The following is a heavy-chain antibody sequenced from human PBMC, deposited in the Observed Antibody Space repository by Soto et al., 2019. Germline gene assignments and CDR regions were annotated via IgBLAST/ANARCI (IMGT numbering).Heavy chain of an antibody. J-gene: IGHJ4*02. V-gene: IGHV3-23*01. CDR2: VLQTGSST. Sequence: EVQLLESGGGLVQPGGSLRLSCAASGFTFSTYTMSWVRQPPGKGLEWVSAVLQTGSSTFYADSVKGRFTISRDNSKNTLYLQMNSLRAEDTAVYYCARSRSGYSGYGPFDYWGQGTLVTVSS. D-gene: IGHD5-12*01. CDR1: GFTFSTYT. CDR3: ARSRSGYSGYGPFDY.